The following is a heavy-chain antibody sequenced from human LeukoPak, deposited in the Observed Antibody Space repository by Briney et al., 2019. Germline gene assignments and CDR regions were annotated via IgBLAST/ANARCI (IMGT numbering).Heavy chain of an antibody. Sequence: GGSLRLSCAASGFTFSSYSMNWVRQAPGKGLEWVSYISSSSTIYYADSVKGRFTISRDNTKNSLYLQMNSLRDEDTAVYYCARESDFWSGYYSRWGQGTLVTVSS. V-gene: IGHV3-48*02. CDR3: ARESDFWSGYYSR. D-gene: IGHD3-3*01. J-gene: IGHJ4*02. CDR1: GFTFSSYS. CDR2: ISSSSTI.